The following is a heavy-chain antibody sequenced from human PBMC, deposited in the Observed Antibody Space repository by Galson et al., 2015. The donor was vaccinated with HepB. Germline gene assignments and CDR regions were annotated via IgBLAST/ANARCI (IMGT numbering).Heavy chain of an antibody. CDR3: AKDGEEQQLVLGYFQH. D-gene: IGHD6-13*01. V-gene: IGHV3-30*18. Sequence: SLRLSCAASGFTFSSYAMHWVRQAPGKGLEWAAVISYDGSTKYYADSVKGRLTISRDNSKNTLYLQMNSLRAEDTAVYYCAKDGEEQQLVLGYFQHWGQGTLVTVSS. J-gene: IGHJ1*01. CDR2: ISYDGSTK. CDR1: GFTFSSYA.